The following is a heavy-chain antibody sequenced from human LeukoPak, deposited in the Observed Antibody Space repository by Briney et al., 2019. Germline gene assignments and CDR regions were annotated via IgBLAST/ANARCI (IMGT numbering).Heavy chain of an antibody. CDR2: ISWNSGSI. V-gene: IGHV3-9*01. CDR3: ARESGNGYNLYLDY. J-gene: IGHJ4*02. CDR1: GFTFYDYA. Sequence: GMSLRLSCAASGFTFYDYAMHWVRQAPGKGLEWVSGISWNSGSIGYADSVKGRFTISRDNAKNSLYLQMNSLRAEDTALYYCARESGNGYNLYLDYWGQGTLVTVSS. D-gene: IGHD5-24*01.